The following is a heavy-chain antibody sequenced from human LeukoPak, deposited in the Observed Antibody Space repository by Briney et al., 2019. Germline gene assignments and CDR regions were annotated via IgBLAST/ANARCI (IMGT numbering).Heavy chain of an antibody. CDR2: IGYEGVHK. V-gene: IGHV3-30*02. CDR3: AKDLHGGYSSDY. J-gene: IGHJ4*02. D-gene: IGHD3-22*01. Sequence: GGSLRLSCAASGFTFNNFGMHWVRQAPGKGLEWVAFIGYEGVHKYYAGSVKGRFTISKDNSKATLYLQMNSLRPEDTAVYYCAKDLHGGYSSDYWGQGTLVTVSS. CDR1: GFTFNNFG.